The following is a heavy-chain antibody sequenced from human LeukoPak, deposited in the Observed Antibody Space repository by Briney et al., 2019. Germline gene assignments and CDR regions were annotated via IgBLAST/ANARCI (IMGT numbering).Heavy chain of an antibody. CDR1: GGTFSSYA. D-gene: IGHD3-9*01. Sequence: SVKVSCKASGGTFSSYAISWVRQAPGQGLEWMGGIIPIFGTANYAQKFQGRVTITADESTSTAYMELSSLRSEDTAVYYCARPPEYYDILTGYLPWSQGTLVTVSS. CDR3: ARPPEYYDILTGYLP. V-gene: IGHV1-69*01. CDR2: IIPIFGTA. J-gene: IGHJ5*02.